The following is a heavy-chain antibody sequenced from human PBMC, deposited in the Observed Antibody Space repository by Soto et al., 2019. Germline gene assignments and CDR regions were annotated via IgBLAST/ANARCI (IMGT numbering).Heavy chain of an antibody. CDR1: GGTFSSYA. CDR2: IIPIFGTA. Sequence: SVKVSCKASGGTFSSYAISWVRQAPGQGLEWMGGIIPIFGTANYAQKFQGRVTITADESTSTAYMELSSLRSEDTAVYYCARDRRGSYGRFDAFDIWGQGTMVTVSS. CDR3: ARDRRGSYGRFDAFDI. V-gene: IGHV1-69*13. D-gene: IGHD1-26*01. J-gene: IGHJ3*02.